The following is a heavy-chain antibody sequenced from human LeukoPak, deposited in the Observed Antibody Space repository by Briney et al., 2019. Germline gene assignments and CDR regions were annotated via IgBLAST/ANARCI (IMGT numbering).Heavy chain of an antibody. CDR2: ISWNSGSI. CDR3: AKQGGDIVVVPAAIRYYFYYYMDV. J-gene: IGHJ6*03. V-gene: IGHV3-9*01. D-gene: IGHD2-2*02. Sequence: GGSLRLSCAASGFTFDDYAMRWVRHAPGKGLGWVSGISWNSGSIAYADSVKGRFTISRDNAKNSLYLQMNSLRAEDTALYYCAKQGGDIVVVPAAIRYYFYYYMDVWGKGTTVTVSS. CDR1: GFTFDDYA.